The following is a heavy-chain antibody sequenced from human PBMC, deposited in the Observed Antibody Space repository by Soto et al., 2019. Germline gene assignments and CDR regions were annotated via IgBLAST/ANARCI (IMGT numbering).Heavy chain of an antibody. CDR2: IYYSGST. V-gene: IGHV4-39*01. D-gene: IGHD2-15*01. J-gene: IGHJ5*02. Sequence: SETLSLTCTVSGGSISSSSYYWGWIRQPPGKGLEWIGSIYYSGSTYYNPSLKSRVTISVDTSKNQFSLMLSSVTAADTAVYYCARQIVVVVVAATPFWFDPWGQGTLVTVS. CDR3: ARQIVVVVVAATPFWFDP. CDR1: GGSISSSSYY.